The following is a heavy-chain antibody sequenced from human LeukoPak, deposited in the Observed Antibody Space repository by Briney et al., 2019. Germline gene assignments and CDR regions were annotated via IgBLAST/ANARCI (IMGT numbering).Heavy chain of an antibody. J-gene: IGHJ4*02. CDR3: ARGRAAAGSYYFDY. V-gene: IGHV3-20*04. CDR2: INWNGSST. D-gene: IGHD6-13*01. CDR1: GLTFDDYG. Sequence: PGGSLRLSCAASGLTFDDYGMSWVRQAPGKGLEWVSGINWNGSSTGYADSVKGRFTISRDNAKNSLYLQMNSLRAEDTALYYCARGRAAAGSYYFDYWGQGTLVTVSS.